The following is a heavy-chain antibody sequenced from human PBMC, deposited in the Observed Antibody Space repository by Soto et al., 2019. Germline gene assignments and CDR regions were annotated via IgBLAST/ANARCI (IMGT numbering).Heavy chain of an antibody. J-gene: IGHJ4*02. CDR3: ARLSQYYDILTGYSRNFDY. D-gene: IGHD3-9*01. Sequence: SETLSLTCTVSGGSISSYYWSWIRQPPGKGLEWIGYIYYSGSTNYNPSLKSRVTISVDTSKNQFSLKLSPVTAADTAVYYCARLSQYYDILTGYSRNFDYWGQGTLVTVSS. V-gene: IGHV4-59*08. CDR2: IYYSGST. CDR1: GGSISSYY.